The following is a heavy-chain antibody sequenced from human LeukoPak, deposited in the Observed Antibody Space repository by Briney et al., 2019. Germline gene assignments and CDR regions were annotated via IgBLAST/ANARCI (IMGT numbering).Heavy chain of an antibody. CDR3: ARRSSSSETSDY. J-gene: IGHJ4*02. CDR1: GGSISSYY. Sequence: SETLSLTCTVSGGSISSYYRSWIRQPPGKGLEWIGYIYYSGSTNFNPSLKSRVPISVDTSKNQFSLKLSSVSAADTAVYYCARRSSSSETSDYWGQGTLVTVSS. V-gene: IGHV4-59*01. CDR2: IYYSGST. D-gene: IGHD6-6*01.